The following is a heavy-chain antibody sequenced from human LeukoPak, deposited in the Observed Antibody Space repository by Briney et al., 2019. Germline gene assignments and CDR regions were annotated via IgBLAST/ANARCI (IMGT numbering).Heavy chain of an antibody. V-gene: IGHV3-23*01. CDR3: TGDPNGDYVGAFDS. J-gene: IGHJ5*01. D-gene: IGHD4-17*01. Sequence: PGGSLRLSCAASGFSFSNFAMTWVRQAPGKGLEWVSSINGGHYPTYNTDSAKGRFTISRDNSKNTLYLQMNSLRADDTAVYYCTGDPNGDYVGAFDSWGQGTLVTVSS. CDR1: GFSFSNFA. CDR2: INGGHYPT.